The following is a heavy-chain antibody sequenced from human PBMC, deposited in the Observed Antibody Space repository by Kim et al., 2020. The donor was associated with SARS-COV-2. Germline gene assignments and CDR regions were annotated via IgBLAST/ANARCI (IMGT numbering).Heavy chain of an antibody. D-gene: IGHD3-9*01. CDR2: IIPIFGTA. CDR3: ARAPGYDILTGYSVLLGMDV. CDR1: GGTFSSYA. V-gene: IGHV1-69*13. J-gene: IGHJ6*02. Sequence: SVKVSCKASGGTFSSYAISWVRQAPGQGLEWMGGIIPIFGTANYAQEFQGRVTITADESTSTAYMELSSLRSEDTAVYYCARAPGYDILTGYSVLLGMDVWGQGTTVTVSS.